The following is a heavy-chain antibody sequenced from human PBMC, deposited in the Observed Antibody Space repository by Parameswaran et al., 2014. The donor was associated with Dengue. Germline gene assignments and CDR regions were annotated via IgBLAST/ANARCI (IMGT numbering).Heavy chain of an antibody. J-gene: IGHJ6*02. Sequence: WVRQAPGQGLEWMGWINPNSGDTAYAQKFQGRVTMTRDTSISTAYMELGSLRSDDTAVYYCARGETLRAPRYYSVWTSGAKGPRSPSP. CDR2: INPNSGDT. V-gene: IGHV1-2*02. D-gene: IGHD3-10*01. CDR3: ARGETLRAPRYYSVWTS.